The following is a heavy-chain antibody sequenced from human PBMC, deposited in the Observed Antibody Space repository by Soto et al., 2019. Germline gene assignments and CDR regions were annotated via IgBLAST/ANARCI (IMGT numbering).Heavy chain of an antibody. Sequence: TGGSLRLSCAASGLTFSSYDMHWVRQATGKGLEWVSAIGTAGDTYYPGSVKGRFTISRENAKNSLYLQMNSLRAGDTAVYYCARVKGLLGGGAFDIWGQGTMVTV. J-gene: IGHJ3*02. V-gene: IGHV3-13*01. CDR3: ARVKGLLGGGAFDI. D-gene: IGHD3-22*01. CDR1: GLTFSSYD. CDR2: IGTAGDT.